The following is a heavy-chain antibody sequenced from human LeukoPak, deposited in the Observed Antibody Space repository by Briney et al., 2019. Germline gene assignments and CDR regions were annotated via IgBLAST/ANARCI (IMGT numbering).Heavy chain of an antibody. CDR3: ARGGVVTAYNWFDP. J-gene: IGHJ5*02. Sequence: PGGSLRLSCAASGFTFSSYWMHWVRQAPGKGLVWVSRINSDGSSTSYADSVKGRFTISRDNAKNTLYLQMNSLRAEDTAVYYCARGGVVTAYNWFDPWGQGTLVTVSS. CDR2: INSDGSST. D-gene: IGHD3-3*01. CDR1: GFTFSSYW. V-gene: IGHV3-74*01.